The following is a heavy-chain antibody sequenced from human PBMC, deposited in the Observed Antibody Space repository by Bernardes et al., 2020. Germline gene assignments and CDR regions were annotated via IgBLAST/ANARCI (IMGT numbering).Heavy chain of an antibody. CDR1: GGSVSSGSSY. V-gene: IGHV4-61*01. CDR3: ARERLSNPSYYYYGMDV. Sequence: SETLSLTCTVSGGSVSSGSSYWSWIRQPPGKGLEWIGFIYYSGSTKYNPSLKSRVTISVDTYKKQFSLELSSVTAVDTAVYYCARERLSNPSYYYYGMDVWGQGTAVTVSS. J-gene: IGHJ6*02. D-gene: IGHD4-4*01. CDR2: IYYSGST.